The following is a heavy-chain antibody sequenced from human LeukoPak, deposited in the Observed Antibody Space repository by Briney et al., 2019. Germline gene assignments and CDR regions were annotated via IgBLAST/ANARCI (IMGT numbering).Heavy chain of an antibody. D-gene: IGHD3-3*01. CDR2: IKQDGSEK. CDR3: ARDLFGVVTYFDY. CDR1: GFTFSSRDW. V-gene: IGHV3-7*01. J-gene: IGHJ4*02. Sequence: GGSLRLSCVASGFTFSSRDWMTWVRQAPGKGLEWVANIKQDGSEKNYVDSVKGRFTISRDNAKNSLYLQMNSLRAEDTAVYYCARDLFGVVTYFDYWGQGTLVTVSS.